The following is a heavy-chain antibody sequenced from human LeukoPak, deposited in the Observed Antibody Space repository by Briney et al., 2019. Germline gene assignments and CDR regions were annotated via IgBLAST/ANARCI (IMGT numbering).Heavy chain of an antibody. CDR2: IYTSGST. J-gene: IGHJ3*02. Sequence: PSETLSLTCGVSGGSISSYYWSWIRQPAGKGLEWIGRIYTSGSTNYNPSLKSRVTMSVDTSKDQISLNLSSVTAADTAVYYCARQMRWSKVLDAFDIWGQGTMVTVSS. CDR3: ARQMRWSKVLDAFDI. CDR1: GGSISSYY. V-gene: IGHV4-4*07. D-gene: IGHD2-15*01.